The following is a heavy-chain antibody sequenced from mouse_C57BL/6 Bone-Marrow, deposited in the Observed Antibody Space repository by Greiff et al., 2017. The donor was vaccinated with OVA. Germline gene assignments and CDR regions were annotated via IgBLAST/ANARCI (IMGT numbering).Heavy chain of an antibody. Sequence: EVMLVESGEGLVKPGGSLKLSCAASGFTFSSYAMSWVRQTPEKRLEWVAYISSGGDYIYYADTVKGRFTISRDNARNTLYLQMSSLKSEDTAMYYCTRYYYGSSGFAYWGQGTLVTVSA. CDR2: ISSGGDYI. CDR3: TRYYYGSSGFAY. D-gene: IGHD1-1*01. V-gene: IGHV5-9-1*02. J-gene: IGHJ3*01. CDR1: GFTFSSYA.